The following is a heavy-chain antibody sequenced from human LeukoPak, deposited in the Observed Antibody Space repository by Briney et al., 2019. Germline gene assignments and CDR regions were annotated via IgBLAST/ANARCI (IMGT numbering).Heavy chain of an antibody. Sequence: GGSLRLSCAVSGFTFSSYWMSWVRQAPGKGLEWVANIKQDGSEKYYVGSVKGRFTISRDNAKNSLYLQMNSLRAEDTAVYYCARPPNYYDSSGYYTLWGQGTLVTVSS. V-gene: IGHV3-7*01. CDR1: GFTFSSYW. CDR3: ARPPNYYDSSGYYTL. CDR2: IKQDGSEK. J-gene: IGHJ4*02. D-gene: IGHD3-22*01.